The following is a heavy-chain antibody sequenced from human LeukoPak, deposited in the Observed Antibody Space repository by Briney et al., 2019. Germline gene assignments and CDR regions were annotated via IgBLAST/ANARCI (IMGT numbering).Heavy chain of an antibody. Sequence: ASVKVSCKASGYTFTGYYMHWVRQAPGQGLEWMGWINPNSGGTNYAQKFQGRVTMTRDTSISTAYMELSRLRSDDTAVYYRARGTDYYDSSGYYRFDYWGQGTLVTVSS. CDR1: GYTFTGYY. CDR2: INPNSGGT. V-gene: IGHV1-2*02. CDR3: ARGTDYYDSSGYYRFDY. D-gene: IGHD3-22*01. J-gene: IGHJ4*02.